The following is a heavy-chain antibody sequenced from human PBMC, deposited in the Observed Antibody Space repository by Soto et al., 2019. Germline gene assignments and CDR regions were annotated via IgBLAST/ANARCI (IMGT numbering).Heavy chain of an antibody. D-gene: IGHD3-9*01. J-gene: IGHJ5*02. CDR3: AREFADYDILTGYYPGWFDP. CDR1: GGTFSSYA. CDR2: IIPIFGTA. Sequence: QVQLVQSGAEVKKPGSSVKVSCKASGGTFSSYAISWVRQAPGQGLEWMGGIIPIFGTANYAQKFQGRVTITEDESTRTAYIELRSLRSENPDVYYCAREFADYDILTGYYPGWFDPWGQGTLVTVSS. V-gene: IGHV1-69*01.